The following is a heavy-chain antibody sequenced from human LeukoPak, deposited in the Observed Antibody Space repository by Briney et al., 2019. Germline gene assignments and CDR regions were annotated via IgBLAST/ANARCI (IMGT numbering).Heavy chain of an antibody. J-gene: IGHJ4*02. V-gene: IGHV3-48*03. D-gene: IGHD3-9*01. Sequence: PGGSLRLSCAASGFTFSSYEMNWVRQAPGKGLEWVSYISSSGSTIYYADSVKGRFTISRDNAKNSLYLQMNSLRAEDTAVYYCARGDILTGYQRGGFDYWGQGTLVTVSS. CDR2: ISSSGSTI. CDR1: GFTFSSYE. CDR3: ARGDILTGYQRGGFDY.